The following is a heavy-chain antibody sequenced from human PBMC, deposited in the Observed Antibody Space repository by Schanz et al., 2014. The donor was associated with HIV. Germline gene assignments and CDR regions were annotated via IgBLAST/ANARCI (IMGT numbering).Heavy chain of an antibody. D-gene: IGHD6-19*01. CDR1: GLTLSSYG. V-gene: IGHV3-30*03. CDR2: MSHDGFSK. Sequence: VQVLESGGDLVQPGGSLRLSCAASGLTLSSYGMSWVRQAPGKGLEWVAGMSHDGFSKYFADSVKGRFAISREDSKNTVHLQMDSLRPEDTAVYYCAREGESSGRAGRFDLWGQGAMVTVSS. J-gene: IGHJ3*01. CDR3: AREGESSGRAGRFDL.